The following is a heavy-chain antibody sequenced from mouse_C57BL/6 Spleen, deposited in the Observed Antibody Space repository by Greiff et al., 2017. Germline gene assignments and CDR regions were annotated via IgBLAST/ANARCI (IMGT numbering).Heavy chain of an antibody. CDR3: ARGTTVVEGAMDY. D-gene: IGHD1-1*01. CDR1: GYAFSSSW. J-gene: IGHJ4*01. V-gene: IGHV1-82*01. CDR2: IYPGDGDT. Sequence: QVQLQQSGPELVKPGASVKISCKASGYAFSSSWMNWVKQRPGKGLEWIGRIYPGDGDTNYNGKFKGKATLTADKSSSTAYMQLSSLTSEDSAVYFCARGTTVVEGAMDYWGQGTSVTVSS.